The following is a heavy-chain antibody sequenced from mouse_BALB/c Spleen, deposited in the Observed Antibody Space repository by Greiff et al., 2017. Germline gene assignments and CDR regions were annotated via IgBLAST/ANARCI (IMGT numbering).Heavy chain of an antibody. V-gene: IGHV2-6-7*01. J-gene: IGHJ4*01. CDR1: GFSLTSYD. Sequence: VQLVESGPGLVAPSQSLSITCTVSGFSLTSYDISWIRQPPGKGLEWLGMIWGDGSTDYNSALKSRLSISKDNSKSQVFLKMNSLQTDDTARYYCARDDYDAMDYWGQGTSVTVSS. CDR3: ARDDYDAMDY. CDR2: IWGDGST.